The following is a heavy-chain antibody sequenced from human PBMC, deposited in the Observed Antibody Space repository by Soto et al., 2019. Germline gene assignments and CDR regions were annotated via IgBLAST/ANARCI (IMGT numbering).Heavy chain of an antibody. CDR3: ARELLDVCSGGSCYSSYYYYYMDV. J-gene: IGHJ6*03. D-gene: IGHD2-15*01. CDR2: ISAYIVNT. Sequence: EASVKVSCKASGYTFTSYGISWVRQAPGQGLEWMGWISAYIVNTNFAQKLQGRVTMTTDTSTSTAYMELRSLRSDDTALYYFARELLDVCSGGSCYSSYYYYYMDVWGKGTTVTVSS. V-gene: IGHV1-18*01. CDR1: GYTFTSYG.